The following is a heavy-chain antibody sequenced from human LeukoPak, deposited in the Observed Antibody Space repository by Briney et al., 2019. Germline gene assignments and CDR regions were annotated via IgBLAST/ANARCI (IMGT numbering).Heavy chain of an antibody. Sequence: GGSLRLSCAASGFTIVSYWMSWVRQAPGKGLEWVASINPAGSDRFYVDSVKGRFTISRDNAENSFYLQMNSLRGEDTAVYYCARLTTMVTTFVYWGQGALVTVSS. J-gene: IGHJ4*02. D-gene: IGHD5-18*01. V-gene: IGHV3-7*01. CDR2: INPAGSDR. CDR1: GFTIVSYW. CDR3: ARLTTMVTTFVY.